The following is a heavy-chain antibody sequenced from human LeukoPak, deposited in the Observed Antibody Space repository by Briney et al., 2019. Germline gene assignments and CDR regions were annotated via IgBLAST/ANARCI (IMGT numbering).Heavy chain of an antibody. J-gene: IGHJ4*02. D-gene: IGHD2-2*01. CDR1: GFTFSNYA. CDR3: AKDSSPLGYCSSTSCYYFDY. Sequence: GGSLRLSCAASGFTFSNYAMSWVRQAPGRGLEWVSAISGSGDSTYYADSVKGRFTISRDNSKNTLYLQMNSLRAEDTAVYYCAKDSSPLGYCSSTSCYYFDYWGQGTLVTVSS. CDR2: ISGSGDST. V-gene: IGHV3-23*01.